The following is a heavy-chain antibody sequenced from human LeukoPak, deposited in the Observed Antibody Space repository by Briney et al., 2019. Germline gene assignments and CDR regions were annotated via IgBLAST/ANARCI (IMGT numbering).Heavy chain of an antibody. CDR1: GFIFSSYS. Sequence: GGSLRLSCAASGFIFSSYSINWVRQAPGKGLEWVSSISSSSSYIYYADSVKGRFTISRDNAKNSLYLQMNSLRAEDTAVYYCARGTPSSSGGYYFDYWGQGTLVTVSS. CDR2: ISSSSSYI. V-gene: IGHV3-21*01. CDR3: ARGTPSSSGGYYFDY. J-gene: IGHJ4*02. D-gene: IGHD6-13*01.